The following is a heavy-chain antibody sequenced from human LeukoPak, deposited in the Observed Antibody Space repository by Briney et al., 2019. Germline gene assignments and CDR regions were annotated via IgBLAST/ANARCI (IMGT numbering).Heavy chain of an antibody. J-gene: IGHJ4*02. CDR2: MNPNSGNT. D-gene: IGHD5-18*01. Sequence: ASVKVSCKASGYTFTSYDINWVRQATGQGLEWMGWMNPNSGNTGYAQKFQGRVTMTRNTSISTAYMELSSPRSEDTAVYYCARGPRIQPPRHDFDYWGQGTLVTVSS. CDR3: ARGPRIQPPRHDFDY. V-gene: IGHV1-8*01. CDR1: GYTFTSYD.